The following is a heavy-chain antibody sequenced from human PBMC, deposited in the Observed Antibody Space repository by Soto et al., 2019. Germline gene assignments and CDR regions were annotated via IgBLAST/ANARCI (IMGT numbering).Heavy chain of an antibody. J-gene: IGHJ4*02. CDR1: GGSISSSSYY. CDR2: IYYSGST. Sequence: ASETLSLTCTVSGGSISSSSYYWGWIRQPPGKGLEWIGSIYYSGSTYYNPSLKSRVTISVDTSKNQFSLKLSSVTAADTAVYYCARHAEGIVVVQAANYWGQGTLVTVSS. D-gene: IGHD2-2*01. CDR3: ARHAEGIVVVQAANY. V-gene: IGHV4-39*01.